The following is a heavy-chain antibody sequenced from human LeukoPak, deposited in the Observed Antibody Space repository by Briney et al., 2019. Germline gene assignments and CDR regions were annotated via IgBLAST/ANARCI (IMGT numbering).Heavy chain of an antibody. D-gene: IGHD4-17*01. CDR1: GYNFINDW. Sequence: GESLKISCKGSGYNFINDWIAWVRQMPRKGLEWMGIIYPGDSDTRYSPSFQGQVTISADKSISTAFLQWSSLKASDTAMYYCARHTGNYGDYAFDYWGQGTLVTVSS. V-gene: IGHV5-51*01. CDR2: IYPGDSDT. J-gene: IGHJ4*02. CDR3: ARHTGNYGDYAFDY.